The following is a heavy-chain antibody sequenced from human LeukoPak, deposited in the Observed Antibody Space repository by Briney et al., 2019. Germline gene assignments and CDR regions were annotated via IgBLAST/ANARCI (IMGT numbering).Heavy chain of an antibody. Sequence: GASVKVSCKAFGYSFTAYYMRWVRQAPGQGLEWMGRINPNSGAADYAQKFQGRVTMTRDTSISTAYMELIRLRSDDTAVYYCARVSYGDDATPFDYWGQGTLVTVSS. V-gene: IGHV1-2*06. CDR1: GYSFTAYY. D-gene: IGHD4-17*01. CDR2: INPNSGAA. J-gene: IGHJ4*02. CDR3: ARVSYGDDATPFDY.